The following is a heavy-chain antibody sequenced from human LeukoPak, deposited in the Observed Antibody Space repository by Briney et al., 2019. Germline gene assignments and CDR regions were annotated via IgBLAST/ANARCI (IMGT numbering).Heavy chain of an antibody. CDR2: TYYRSKWYN. V-gene: IGHV6-1*01. CDR3: ARGQSRFGLSNWFDP. D-gene: IGHD3-10*02. CDR1: GDSVSSNSAA. Sequence: SQTLSLTRALSGDSVSSNSAAWNWIRQSPSRGLEWLGRTYYRSKWYNDYALSVKSRITINPDTYKNQFSLQLNSVTPGDTAVYDCARGQSRFGLSNWFDPWGQGTLVTVSS. J-gene: IGHJ5*02.